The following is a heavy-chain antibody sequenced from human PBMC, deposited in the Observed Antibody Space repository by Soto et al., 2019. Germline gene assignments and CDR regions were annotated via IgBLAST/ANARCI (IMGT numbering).Heavy chain of an antibody. CDR1: GFTFSDYA. CDR2: ISASDSGSGDTT. Sequence: EVQLLESGGGLVQPGGSLRLSCAASGFTFSDYAMSWVRQAPGKGLEWVSGISASDSGSGDTTYYAGSVEGRFTISRDNAKNTLYLQMDSRRAGDTAVFYCGRDRGGNYYGGFDYWGQGTLVTVSS. CDR3: GRDRGGNYYGGFDY. V-gene: IGHV3-23*01. D-gene: IGHD1-26*01. J-gene: IGHJ4*02.